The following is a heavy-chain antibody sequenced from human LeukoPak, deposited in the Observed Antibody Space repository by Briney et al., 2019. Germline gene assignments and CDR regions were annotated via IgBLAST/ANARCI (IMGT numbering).Heavy chain of an antibody. Sequence: SETLSLTCTVSGGSISSSSYYWGWIRQPPGKGLEWIGSIYYSGSTYYNPSLKSRVTISVDTSKNQFSLKLSSVTAADTAVYYCARQGYSYGSTPYYFDYWGQGTLVTVSS. CDR2: IYYSGST. CDR3: ARQGYSYGSTPYYFDY. D-gene: IGHD5-18*01. J-gene: IGHJ4*02. CDR1: GGSISSSSYY. V-gene: IGHV4-39*01.